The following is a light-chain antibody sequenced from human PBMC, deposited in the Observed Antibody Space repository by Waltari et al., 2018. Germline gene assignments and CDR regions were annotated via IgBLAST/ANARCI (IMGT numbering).Light chain of an antibody. CDR3: QTWDSVPHVV. CDR1: KLGDKY. Sequence: SYELTQPPPVSVSPGQTASITSSGDKLGDKYACWYQQKPGQSPVLVVYQDTKRPSGTPERFSGSKSGNTATLTVSGTQTMDEADYYCQTWDSVPHVVFGGGTKLTV. CDR2: QDT. V-gene: IGLV3-1*01. J-gene: IGLJ2*01.